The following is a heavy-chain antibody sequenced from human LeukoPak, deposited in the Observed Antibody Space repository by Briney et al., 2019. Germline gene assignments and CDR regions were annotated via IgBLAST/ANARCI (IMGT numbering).Heavy chain of an antibody. D-gene: IGHD6-19*01. J-gene: IGHJ6*02. CDR1: GFSFSSYY. CDR3: KRDFAAVPGPRKDV. CDR2: INPDGSER. Sequence: GGSLRLSCAASGFSFSSYYMSWVRQAPGKGLEWVALINPDGSERYYVDSVKGRFTISRDNARNSLYLQMDSLRDDDTAMYFWKRDFAAVPGPRKDVWGQGTTVTVSS. V-gene: IGHV3-7*03.